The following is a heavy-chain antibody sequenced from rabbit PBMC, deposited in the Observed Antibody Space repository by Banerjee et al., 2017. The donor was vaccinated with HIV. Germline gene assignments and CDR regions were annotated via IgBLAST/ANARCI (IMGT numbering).Heavy chain of an antibody. D-gene: IGHD4-1*01. J-gene: IGHJ4*01. V-gene: IGHV1S45*01. CDR2: INTSSGNT. CDR3: ARDLAGVIGWNFGL. Sequence: QEQLEESGGGLVKPEGSLTLTCKASGFDFSTYGVNWVRQAPGKGLEWIACINTSSGNTVYATWAKGRFTISKASWTTVTLQMTSLTAADTATYFCARDLAGVIGWNFGLWGPGTLVTVS. CDR1: GFDFSTYG.